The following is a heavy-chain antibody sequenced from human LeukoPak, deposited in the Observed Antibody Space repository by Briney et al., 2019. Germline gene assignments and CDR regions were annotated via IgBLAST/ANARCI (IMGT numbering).Heavy chain of an antibody. CDR1: GGSISSSSYY. CDR3: ARVTPAGAWLGYFDY. CDR2: IYYSGST. V-gene: IGHV4-39*07. D-gene: IGHD6-19*01. Sequence: SETLSLTCTVSGGSISSSSYYRGWIRQPPGKGLEWIGSIYYSGSTYYNPSLKSRVTISLNTSKNQFSLKLSSVTAADTAVYYCARVTPAGAWLGYFDYWGQGTLVTVSS. J-gene: IGHJ4*02.